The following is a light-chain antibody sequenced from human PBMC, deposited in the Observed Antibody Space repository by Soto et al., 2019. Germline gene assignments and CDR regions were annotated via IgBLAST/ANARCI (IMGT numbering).Light chain of an antibody. Sequence: QSALTQPASVSGSPGQSITISCTGTSSDVGSYNYVSWYQQHPRKAPKLMIFEVTNRPSGVSDRFAGSKSANAASLTISGHQADDEADYYCSSFTSSNTWVFGGGTKLTVL. CDR2: EVT. CDR1: SSDVGSYNY. V-gene: IGLV2-14*01. CDR3: SSFTSSNTWV. J-gene: IGLJ3*02.